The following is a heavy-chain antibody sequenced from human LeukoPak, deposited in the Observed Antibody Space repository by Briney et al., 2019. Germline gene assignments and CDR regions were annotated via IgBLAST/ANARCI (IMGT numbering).Heavy chain of an antibody. J-gene: IGHJ4*02. CDR2: ISYDGSNK. Sequence: GRSLRLSYAASGFTFSGYGMHWVRQAPGKGLEWVAVISYDGSNKYYADSVKGRFTISRDNSKNTLYLQMNSLRAEDTAVYYCAKDQTVVTPYYWGQGTLVTVSS. D-gene: IGHD4-23*01. CDR1: GFTFSGYG. CDR3: AKDQTVVTPYY. V-gene: IGHV3-30*18.